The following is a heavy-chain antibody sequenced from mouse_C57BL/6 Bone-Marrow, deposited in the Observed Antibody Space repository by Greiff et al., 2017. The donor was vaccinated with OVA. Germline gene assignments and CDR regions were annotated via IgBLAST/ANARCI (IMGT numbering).Heavy chain of an antibody. CDR1: GFTFSDYY. Sequence: EVKLVESGGGLVQPGGSLKLSCAASGFTFSDYYMYWVRQTPEKRLEWVAYISNGGGSTYYPDTVKGRFTISRDNAKNTLYLQMSRLKSEDTAMNYCARSYYSNYVAWFAYWGQGTLVTVSA. CDR3: ARSYYSNYVAWFAY. CDR2: ISNGGGST. J-gene: IGHJ3*01. D-gene: IGHD2-5*01. V-gene: IGHV5-12*01.